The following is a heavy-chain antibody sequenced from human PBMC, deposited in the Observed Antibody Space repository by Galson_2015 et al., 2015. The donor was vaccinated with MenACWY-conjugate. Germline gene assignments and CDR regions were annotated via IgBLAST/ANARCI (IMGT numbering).Heavy chain of an antibody. J-gene: IGHJ4*02. CDR3: VKDRYYHFDY. V-gene: IGHV3-30*02. CDR1: GFSFSDYV. CDR2: IHYDGSSE. D-gene: IGHD3-22*01. Sequence: SLRLSCAASGFSFSDYVIHWVRQAPGKGLEWVAYIHYDGSSEDYMDSVKGRFTISRDNSKNTVFLQMNSLRAEDTAVYYCVKDRYYHFDYWGQGTLVAVSS.